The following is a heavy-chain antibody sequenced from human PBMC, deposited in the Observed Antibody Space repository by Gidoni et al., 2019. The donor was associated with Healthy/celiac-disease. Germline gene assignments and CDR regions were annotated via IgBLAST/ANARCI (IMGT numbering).Heavy chain of an antibody. CDR2: IYWDDDK. CDR1: GFSLSTSGVG. J-gene: IGHJ4*02. V-gene: IGHV2-5*02. D-gene: IGHD3-22*01. CDR3: AHSPEHNYYDSSGLFDY. Sequence: QITLKESGPTLVKPTQTLTLTCTFSGFSLSTSGVGVGWIRQPPGKALEWLALIYWDDDKRYSPSLKSRLTITKDTSKNQVVLTMTNMDPVDTATYYCAHSPEHNYYDSSGLFDYWGQGTLGHRLL.